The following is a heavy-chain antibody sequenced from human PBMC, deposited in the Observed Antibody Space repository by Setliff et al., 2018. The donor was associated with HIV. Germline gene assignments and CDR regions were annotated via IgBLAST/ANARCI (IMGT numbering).Heavy chain of an antibody. D-gene: IGHD3-10*01. CDR2: IYYSGST. Sequence: PSETLSLTCTVSGGSISSSSYYWGWIRQPPGKGLEWIVSIYYSGSTYYNPSLKSRVTISVDTSKNQFSLKLSSVTAADTAVYYCARHGGRGLRRYYVDVWGKGTTVTVSS. CDR1: GGSISSSSYY. V-gene: IGHV4-39*01. CDR3: ARHGGRGLRRYYVDV. J-gene: IGHJ6*03.